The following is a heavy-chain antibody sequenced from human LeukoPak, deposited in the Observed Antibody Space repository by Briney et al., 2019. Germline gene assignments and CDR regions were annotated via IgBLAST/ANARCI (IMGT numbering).Heavy chain of an antibody. CDR1: GFTFDDYT. D-gene: IGHD3-10*01. J-gene: IGHJ4*02. Sequence: GGSLRLSCAASGFTFDDYTMHWVRQAPGKGLEWVSGISWNSGSINYADSVKGRFTISRDNAKNSLYLQMNSLRAEDTALYYCAKDAYYGSGSYPDYWGQGTLVIVSP. V-gene: IGHV3-9*01. CDR2: ISWNSGSI. CDR3: AKDAYYGSGSYPDY.